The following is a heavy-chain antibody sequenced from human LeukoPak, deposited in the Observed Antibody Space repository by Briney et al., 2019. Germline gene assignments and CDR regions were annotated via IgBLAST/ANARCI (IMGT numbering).Heavy chain of an antibody. J-gene: IGHJ5*02. CDR2: MYHSGNT. CDR3: ARGGLGGYFDWSDTDT. D-gene: IGHD3-9*01. CDR1: GYSISSGYY. Sequence: SETLSLTCSVSGYSISSGYYWGWIRQPPGKGLEWIGSMYHSGNTYYNPSLKSRVTISVDTSKNQFSLKLSSVTAADTAVYYCARGGLGGYFDWSDTDTWGQGTLVTVSS. V-gene: IGHV4-38-2*02.